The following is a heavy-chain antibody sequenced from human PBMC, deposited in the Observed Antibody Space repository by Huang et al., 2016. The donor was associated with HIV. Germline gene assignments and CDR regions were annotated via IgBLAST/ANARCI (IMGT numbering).Heavy chain of an antibody. CDR1: GFKFDDYA. Sequence: EVQLEEFGGRLVQHGRSLRLSCATYGFKFDDYAMLWVRQCPWGGLGGVSGMSWNSGDRLYADSGRGRFAISRDNAVKSLYLQMDSLRREDTALYYCVKDRRMRGSGWTFFDNWGQGTLVDVSS. CDR2: MSWNSGDR. J-gene: IGHJ4*02. CDR3: VKDRRMRGSGWTFFDN. V-gene: IGHV3-9*01. D-gene: IGHD6-19*01.